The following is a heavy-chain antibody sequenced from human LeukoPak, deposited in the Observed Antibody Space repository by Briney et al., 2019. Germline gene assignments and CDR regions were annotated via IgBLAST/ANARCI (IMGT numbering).Heavy chain of an antibody. Sequence: PGGSLRLSCAASGFTFSSYAMSWVRQAPGKGLEWVSAISGSGGSTYYADSVKGRFTISRDNSKNTLYLQMNSLRAEDTAVYYCAKDALDCSSTSCLIYYFDYWGQGTLVTVSS. CDR2: ISGSGGST. V-gene: IGHV3-23*01. CDR3: AKDALDCSSTSCLIYYFDY. D-gene: IGHD2-2*01. CDR1: GFTFSSYA. J-gene: IGHJ4*02.